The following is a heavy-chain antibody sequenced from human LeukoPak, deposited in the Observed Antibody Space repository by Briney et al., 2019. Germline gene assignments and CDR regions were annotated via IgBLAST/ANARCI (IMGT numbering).Heavy chain of an antibody. CDR3: AASLWTYDILTGYYPHDAFDI. Sequence: PSETLFLTCTVSGGSISSYYWSWIRQPPGEGLEWIGYIYYSGSTNYNPSLKSRVTISVDTSKNQFSLKLSSVTAADTAVYYCAASLWTYDILTGYYPHDAFDIWGQGTMVTVSS. CDR1: GGSISSYY. CDR2: IYYSGST. J-gene: IGHJ3*02. D-gene: IGHD3-9*01. V-gene: IGHV4-59*08.